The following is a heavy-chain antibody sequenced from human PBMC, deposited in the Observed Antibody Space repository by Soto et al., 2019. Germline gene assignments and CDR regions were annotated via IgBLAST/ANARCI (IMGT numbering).Heavy chain of an antibody. V-gene: IGHV1-2*04. D-gene: IGHD2-15*01. CDR2: INPNSGGT. J-gene: IGHJ3*02. CDR3: ARGGYCSGGSCYSADSFDI. CDR1: GYTFTGYY. Sequence: ASVKVSCKASGYTFTGYYMHWVRQAPGQGLEWMGWINPNSGGTNYAQKFQGWVTMTRDTSISTAYMELSRLRSDDTAVYYCARGGYCSGGSCYSADSFDIWGQGTMVTVSS.